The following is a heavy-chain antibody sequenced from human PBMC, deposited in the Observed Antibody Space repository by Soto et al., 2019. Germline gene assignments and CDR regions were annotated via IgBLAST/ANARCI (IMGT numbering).Heavy chain of an antibody. CDR3: ARSYTLLVDALGD. Sequence: QVQLQESGPGLVKPSETLSLTCTVSGGAVNSGTYYCSWIRQPPGKGLECMGYIFYRGTTSYNPPLESRVPFSVDTSPTQSFLKLTSVTAADTAVYYCARSYTLLVDALGDWGPGTLVTVSS. V-gene: IGHV4-61*01. CDR2: IFYRGTT. CDR1: GGAVNSGTYY. D-gene: IGHD2-8*01. J-gene: IGHJ1*01.